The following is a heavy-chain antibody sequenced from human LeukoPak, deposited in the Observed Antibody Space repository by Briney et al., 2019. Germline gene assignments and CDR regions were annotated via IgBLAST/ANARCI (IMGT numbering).Heavy chain of an antibody. J-gene: IGHJ4*02. CDR2: IRGSGGST. Sequence: GGSLRLSCAASGFTFSSYAMSWVRQAPGKGLEWVSVIRGSGGSTYYADSVKGRFTISRDNSKNTLYLQMNSLRAEDTAIYYCAKGNSSGYYSPIDYRGQGTLVTVSS. D-gene: IGHD3-22*01. V-gene: IGHV3-23*01. CDR3: AKGNSSGYYSPIDY. CDR1: GFTFSSYA.